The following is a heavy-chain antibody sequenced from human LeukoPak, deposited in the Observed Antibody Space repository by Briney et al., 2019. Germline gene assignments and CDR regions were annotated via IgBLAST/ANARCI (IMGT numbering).Heavy chain of an antibody. Sequence: SETLSLTCTVSGGSISSSSYYWGWIRQPPGKGLEWIGSIYYSGSTYYNPSLKSRVTISVDTSKNQFSLKLSSVTAADKAVYYCARPQYKNNWFDPWGQGTLVTVSS. V-gene: IGHV4-39*01. D-gene: IGHD1-1*01. CDR1: GGSISSSSYY. J-gene: IGHJ5*02. CDR2: IYYSGST. CDR3: ARPQYKNNWFDP.